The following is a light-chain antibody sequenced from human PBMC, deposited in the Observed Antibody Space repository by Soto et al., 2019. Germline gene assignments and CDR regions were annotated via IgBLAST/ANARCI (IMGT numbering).Light chain of an antibody. J-gene: IGKJ1*01. CDR1: QSLLNSNGYYY. CDR2: LAS. Sequence: DIVMTQSPLSLPVTPGEPASISCRSSQSLLNSNGYYYLDWYVQKPGQSPQLLIYLASNRAPGVPDRFSGSVSGTDFRLKISRVEAEDVGFYYCLEALQIPWTFGQGTKVEIK. V-gene: IGKV2-28*01. CDR3: LEALQIPWT.